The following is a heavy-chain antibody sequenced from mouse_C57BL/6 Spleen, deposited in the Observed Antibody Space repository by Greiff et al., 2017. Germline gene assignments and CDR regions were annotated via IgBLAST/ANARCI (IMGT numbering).Heavy chain of an antibody. CDR2: IDPEDGDT. CDR1: GFNFKDYY. J-gene: IGHJ4*01. D-gene: IGHD1-1*01. Sequence: EVKLQESGAELVKPGASVKLSCTASGFNFKDYYMHWVKQRPEQGLEWIGRIDPEDGDTKYAAKFQGKATLTADTSSNTAYLQLSSLTSEDTAVYYCARAYYGSTYYARDYWGQGTTVTVAS. CDR3: ARAYYGSTYYARDY. V-gene: IGHV14-2*01.